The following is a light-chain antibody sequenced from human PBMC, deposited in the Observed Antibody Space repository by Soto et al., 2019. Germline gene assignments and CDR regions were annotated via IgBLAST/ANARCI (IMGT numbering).Light chain of an antibody. CDR3: QQANSFPIT. J-gene: IGKJ5*01. Sequence: DFRLTQTPSSLSASVGDRVTIACQANQDVTNFLNWYQHKPGKAPKLVIYDASNLEVGVPSRFSGSESGTDFTLTISSLQPEDCAIYFCQQANSFPITFGQGTRLEI. CDR2: DAS. CDR1: QDVTNF. V-gene: IGKV1-33*01.